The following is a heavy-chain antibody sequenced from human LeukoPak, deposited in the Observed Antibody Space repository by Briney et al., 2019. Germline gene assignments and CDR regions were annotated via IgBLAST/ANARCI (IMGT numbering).Heavy chain of an antibody. D-gene: IGHD6-13*01. V-gene: IGHV4-30-2*01. CDR1: GGSISSGGYS. CDR3: ARGWQQLVNY. J-gene: IGHJ4*02. Sequence: PSETLSLTCAVSGGSISSGGYSWSWIRQPPGKGLEWIGYIYHSGSTYYNPSFKSRVTISVDRSKNQFSLKLSSVTAADTAVYYCARGWQQLVNYWGQGTLVTVSS. CDR2: IYHSGST.